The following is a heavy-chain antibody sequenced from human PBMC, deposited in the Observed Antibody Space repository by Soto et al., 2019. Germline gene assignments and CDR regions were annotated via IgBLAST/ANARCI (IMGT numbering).Heavy chain of an antibody. J-gene: IGHJ5*02. D-gene: IGHD5-18*01. V-gene: IGHV4-4*02. CDR3: VRGGGRQLWFQGWFDP. CDR2: IYHSGST. CDR1: RGSISSTNW. Sequence: QVQLQESGPGLVKPSGTLSLTCGVSRGSISSTNWWSWVRQPPGKGLEWIGEIYHSGSTNYNPSLKSRVIISVDKSKNQFSLKLTSVTAADTAVYYCVRGGGRQLWFQGWFDPWGQGTLVTVSS.